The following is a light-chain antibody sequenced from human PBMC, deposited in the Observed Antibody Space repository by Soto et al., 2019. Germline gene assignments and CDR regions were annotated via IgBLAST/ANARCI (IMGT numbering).Light chain of an antibody. V-gene: IGKV3-15*01. J-gene: IGKJ1*01. CDR3: QQYDTWPRT. Sequence: EIVMNQSPASLSAPQGERATLSCRASQSVSTNFAWYLQKPGQAPRLLIYGASTRATAVPARFTASGSGTEFTLSISSLQSDDFGVYYCQQYDTWPRTFGQGTKVDI. CDR2: GAS. CDR1: QSVSTN.